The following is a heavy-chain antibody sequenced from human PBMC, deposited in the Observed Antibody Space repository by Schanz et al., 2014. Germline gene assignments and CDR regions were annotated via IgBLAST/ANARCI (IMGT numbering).Heavy chain of an antibody. CDR3: ARDQSPYTNSSDVRYFDY. V-gene: IGHV3-33*08. Sequence: QVQLVESGGGLVKPGGSLRLSCAASGFTFSNYGMNWVRQAPEKGLEWVAIIWYDGSNKYYADSVKGRFTISRDNAKGSVYLQMNSLRAEDTAVYYCARDQSPYTNSSDVRYFDYWGQGSLVTVSS. CDR1: GFTFSNYG. D-gene: IGHD6-6*01. CDR2: IWYDGSNK. J-gene: IGHJ4*02.